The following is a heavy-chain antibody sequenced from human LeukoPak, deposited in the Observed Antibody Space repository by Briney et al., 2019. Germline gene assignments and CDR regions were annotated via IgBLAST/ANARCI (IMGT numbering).Heavy chain of an antibody. Sequence: SETLSLTCTVSGGSINTYYWNWIRQPPGKGLEWIGYIYFRGSTNYNPSFKSRVNISVDTSKNQFSLRLRSVTAADTAVYYCARDGDYGMDVWGQGTTVTVSS. CDR3: ARDGDYGMDV. CDR2: IYFRGST. J-gene: IGHJ6*02. CDR1: GGSINTYY. V-gene: IGHV4-59*01.